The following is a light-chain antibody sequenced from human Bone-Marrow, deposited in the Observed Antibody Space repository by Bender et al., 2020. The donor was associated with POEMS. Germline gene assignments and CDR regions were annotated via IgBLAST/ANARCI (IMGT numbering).Light chain of an antibody. Sequence: QSVLTQPPSVSGAPGQRVTISCTGTSSDIGAYNYVCWYQQHPGKAPQLVIYDVTNRPSGVSDRFSASKSGNTASLTISGLQAEDEADYYCSSYTTSSALDWVFGGGTKLTVL. J-gene: IGLJ3*02. CDR3: SSYTTSSALDWV. CDR2: DVT. V-gene: IGLV2-14*03. CDR1: SSDIGAYNY.